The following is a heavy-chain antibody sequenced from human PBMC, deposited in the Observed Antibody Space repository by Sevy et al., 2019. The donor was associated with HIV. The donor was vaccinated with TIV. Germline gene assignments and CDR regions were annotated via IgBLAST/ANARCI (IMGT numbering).Heavy chain of an antibody. J-gene: IGHJ6*02. CDR1: GFTFSSHW. Sequence: GGSLRLSCAASGFTFSSHWMSWVRQAPGKGLEWVANINQDGSAKYYVDSVKGRFTISRDNAKNSLSLQMNSLRAEDTAVYYCARDTGGIGMVVWGQGTTVTVSS. CDR2: INQDGSAK. CDR3: ARDTGGIGMVV. V-gene: IGHV3-7*01. D-gene: IGHD2-8*02.